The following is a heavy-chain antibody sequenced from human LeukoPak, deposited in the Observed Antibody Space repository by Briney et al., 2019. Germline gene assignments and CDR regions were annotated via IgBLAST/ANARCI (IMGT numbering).Heavy chain of an antibody. J-gene: IGHJ4*02. Sequence: GGSLRLSCAASGFTFSSYAMSWVRQAPVKGLEWVSAISGSGGSTYYADSVKGRFTISRDNSKNTLYLQMNSLRAEDTAVYYCAKVSSSTSSSSPYWGQGTLVTVSS. CDR2: ISGSGGST. D-gene: IGHD2-2*01. V-gene: IGHV3-23*01. CDR1: GFTFSSYA. CDR3: AKVSSSTSSSSPY.